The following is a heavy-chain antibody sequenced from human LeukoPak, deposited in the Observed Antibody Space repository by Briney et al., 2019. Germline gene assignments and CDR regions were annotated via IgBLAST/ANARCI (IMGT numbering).Heavy chain of an antibody. J-gene: IGHJ4*02. V-gene: IGHV3-9*01. CDR3: AKAYGSGKSYEFDY. CDR1: GFTFDDYA. CDR2: ISWNSGSI. Sequence: TGGSLRLSCAASGFTFDDYAMHWVRQAPGKGLEWVSGISWNSGSIGYADSVKGRFTISRDNAKNSLYLQMNSLRAEDTALYYCAKAYGSGKSYEFDYWGQGTLVTVSS. D-gene: IGHD3-10*01.